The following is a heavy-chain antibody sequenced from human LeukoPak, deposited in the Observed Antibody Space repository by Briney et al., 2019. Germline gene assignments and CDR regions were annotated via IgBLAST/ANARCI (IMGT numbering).Heavy chain of an antibody. CDR1: GFTFSNAW. V-gene: IGHV3-21*01. CDR2: ISSSSSYI. J-gene: IGHJ4*02. Sequence: PGGSLRLSCAASGFTFSNAWMTWVRQAPGKGLEWVSSISSSSSYIYYADSVKGRFTISRDNAKNSLYLQMNSLRAEDTAVYYCATTAPPWDYWGQGTLVTVSS. CDR3: ATTAPPWDY. D-gene: IGHD5-18*01.